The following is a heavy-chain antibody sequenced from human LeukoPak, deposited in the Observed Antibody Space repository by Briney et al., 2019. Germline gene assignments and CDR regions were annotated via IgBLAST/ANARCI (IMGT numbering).Heavy chain of an antibody. CDR2: IYHSGST. D-gene: IGHD2-2*01. Sequence: PSETLSLTCTVSGYSISSGYYWGWIREPPGKGLEWIGSIYHSGSTYYNPSLKSRVTISVDTSKNQFSLKLSSVTAADTAVYYCARERNYCSSTSCYPDAFDIWGQGTMVTVSS. V-gene: IGHV4-38-2*02. CDR1: GYSISSGYY. J-gene: IGHJ3*02. CDR3: ARERNYCSSTSCYPDAFDI.